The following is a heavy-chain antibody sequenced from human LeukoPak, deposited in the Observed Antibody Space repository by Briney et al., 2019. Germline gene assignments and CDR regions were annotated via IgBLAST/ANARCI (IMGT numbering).Heavy chain of an antibody. V-gene: IGHV1-46*01. CDR2: INPSGGST. D-gene: IGHD1-7*01. CDR1: GYTFTSYY. Sequence: GASVKVSCKASGYTFTSYYMHWVRQAPGQGLEWMGIINPSGGSTSYAQKFQGRVTMTRDTSTSTVYMGLSSLRSEDTAVYYCARDSRTGTIGYWGQGTLVTVSS. CDR3: ARDSRTGTIGY. J-gene: IGHJ4*02.